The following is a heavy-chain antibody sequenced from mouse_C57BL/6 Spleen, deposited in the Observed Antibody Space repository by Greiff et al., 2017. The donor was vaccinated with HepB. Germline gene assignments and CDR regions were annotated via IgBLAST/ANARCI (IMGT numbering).Heavy chain of an antibody. CDR1: GYAFSSSW. Sequence: QVQLKESGPELVKPGASVKISCKASGYAFSSSWMNWVKQRPGKGLEWIGRIYPGDGDTNYNGKFKGKATLTADKSSSTAYMQLSSLTSEDSAVYFCARSSYGYPYAMDYWGQGTSVTVSS. V-gene: IGHV1-82*01. D-gene: IGHD2-2*01. CDR3: ARSSYGYPYAMDY. CDR2: IYPGDGDT. J-gene: IGHJ4*01.